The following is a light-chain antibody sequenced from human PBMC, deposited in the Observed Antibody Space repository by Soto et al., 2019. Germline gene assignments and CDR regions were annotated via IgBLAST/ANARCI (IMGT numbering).Light chain of an antibody. V-gene: IGLV2-8*01. CDR2: EVS. CDR3: SSYAGTNTFVV. CDR1: SSDVGGYNF. J-gene: IGLJ2*01. Sequence: QSVLTQPPSASGSPGQSVTISCTGTSSDVGGYNFVSWYQHHPGKAPKLMIYEVSKRPSGVPDRFSGSKSGNTASLTVSGLQAEDEADYYCSSYAGTNTFVVFGGGTKLTVL.